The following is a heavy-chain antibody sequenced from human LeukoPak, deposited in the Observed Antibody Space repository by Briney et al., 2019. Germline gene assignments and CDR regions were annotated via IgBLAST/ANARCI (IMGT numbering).Heavy chain of an antibody. V-gene: IGHV1-2*02. CDR2: INPNSGGT. D-gene: IGHD3-10*01. CDR1: GYTFTGYY. CDR3: ARGNYYGSGSYQN. J-gene: IGHJ4*02. Sequence: ASVKVSCKASGYTFTGYYMCWVRQAPGQGLEWMGWINPNSGGTNYAQKFQGRVTMTRDTSISTAYMELSRLRSDDTAVYYCARGNYYGSGSYQNWGQGTLVTVSS.